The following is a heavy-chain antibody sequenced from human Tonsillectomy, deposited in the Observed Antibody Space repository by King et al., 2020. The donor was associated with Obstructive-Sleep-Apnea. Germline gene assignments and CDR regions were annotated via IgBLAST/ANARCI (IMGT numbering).Heavy chain of an antibody. V-gene: IGHV4-39*07. CDR1: GGSISSSSYY. D-gene: IGHD3-10*01. CDR3: AREGDGSGSPFDY. CDR2: IYYSGST. J-gene: IGHJ4*02. Sequence: QLQESGPGLVKPSETLSLTCTVSGGSISSSSYYWGWIRQPPGKGLEWIGSIYYSGSTYYNPSLKSRVTISVDTSKNQFSLKLSSVTAADTAVYYCAREGDGSGSPFDYWGQGTLVTVSS.